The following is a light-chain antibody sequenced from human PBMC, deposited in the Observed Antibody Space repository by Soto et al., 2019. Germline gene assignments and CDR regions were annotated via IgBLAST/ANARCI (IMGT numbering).Light chain of an antibody. CDR1: QSVSGH. J-gene: IGKJ1*01. CDR3: LQYGSSPWT. V-gene: IGKV3-15*01. CDR2: DAS. Sequence: EIVMSQSPATLSVSPGEGATVSCRASQSVSGHLAWYQHKPGQAPRLLFYDASTRATGIPARFSGSGSGTEFTLTISSLQSEDFAVYYCLQYGSSPWTFGQGTKVDIK.